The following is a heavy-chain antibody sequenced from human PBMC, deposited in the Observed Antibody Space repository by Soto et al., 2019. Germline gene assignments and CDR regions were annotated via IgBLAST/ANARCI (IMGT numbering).Heavy chain of an antibody. D-gene: IGHD2-15*01. CDR2: IIPVLNIT. Sequence: QVQLVQSGAEVQKPGSSLRVSCEASGGTLSSYTFNWVRQAPGQGLEWMGRIIPVLNITNYAQNFKGRVTITADKSTSTVYMVLSSLRSDDSAIYYSARVVWVTDGGMNYYYYCMDVWGKGSTVTVSS. CDR1: GGTLSSYT. CDR3: ARVVWVTDGGMNYYYYCMDV. J-gene: IGHJ6*03. V-gene: IGHV1-69*02.